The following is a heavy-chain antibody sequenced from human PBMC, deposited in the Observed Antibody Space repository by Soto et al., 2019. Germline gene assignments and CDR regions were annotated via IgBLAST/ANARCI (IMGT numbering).Heavy chain of an antibody. V-gene: IGHV1-69*13. CDR3: ARDQYYDFWSGPNYYYYYGMDV. Sequence: GASVKVSCKASGGTFSSYAISWVRQAPGQGLGWMGGIIPIFGTANYAQKFQGRVTITADESTSTAYMELSSLRSEDTAVYYCARDQYYDFWSGPNYYYYYGMDVWGQGTTVTVSS. D-gene: IGHD3-3*01. CDR2: IIPIFGTA. J-gene: IGHJ6*02. CDR1: GGTFSSYA.